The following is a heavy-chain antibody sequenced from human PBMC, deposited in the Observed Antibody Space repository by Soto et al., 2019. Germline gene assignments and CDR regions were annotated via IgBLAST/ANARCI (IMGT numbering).Heavy chain of an antibody. CDR3: ARGANDDT. J-gene: IGHJ5*02. V-gene: IGHV3-53*01. CDR1: GFSVGGNH. Sequence: GGSLRLSCAASGFSVGGNHLSWVRQAPGKGLEWVAVIHTSGDTYYADSVKGRFTISRDNSKNMVYLQMNSLGVGDTAMYFCARGANDDTWGQGTQVTVSS. D-gene: IGHD2-8*01. CDR2: IHTSGDT.